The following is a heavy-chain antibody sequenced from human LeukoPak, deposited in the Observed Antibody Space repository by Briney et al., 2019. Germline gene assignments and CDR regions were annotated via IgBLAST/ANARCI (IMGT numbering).Heavy chain of an antibody. CDR2: IRFDGNNK. V-gene: IGHV3-30*02. CDR1: GFMFSSCD. CDR3: ARGYYYDVLTAYRRDVFDI. D-gene: IGHD3-9*01. J-gene: IGHJ3*02. Sequence: GGSLRLSCAASGFMFSSCDMHWVRQVPGKGLEWVASIRFDGNNKYYADSVKGRFTISRDNSKNTLRLQMNSLRAGDTTIYYCARGYYYDVLTAYRRDVFDIWGQGTMVTVSS.